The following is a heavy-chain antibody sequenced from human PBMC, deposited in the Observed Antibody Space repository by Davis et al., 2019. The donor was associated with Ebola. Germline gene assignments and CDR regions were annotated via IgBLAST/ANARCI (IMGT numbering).Heavy chain of an antibody. Sequence: SETLSLTCTVSGGSISSGGYYWSWIRQHPGKGLEWIGYIYYSGSTYYNPSLKSRVTISVDTSKNQFSLKLSSVTAADTAVYYCARLLAYYYDSSGYHSFYYFDYWGQGTLVTVSS. V-gene: IGHV4-31*03. CDR1: GGSISSGGYY. D-gene: IGHD3-22*01. CDR2: IYYSGST. J-gene: IGHJ4*02. CDR3: ARLLAYYYDSSGYHSFYYFDY.